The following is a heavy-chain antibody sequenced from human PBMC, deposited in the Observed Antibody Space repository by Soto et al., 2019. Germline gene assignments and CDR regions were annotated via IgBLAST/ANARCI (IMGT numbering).Heavy chain of an antibody. Sequence: GSLRLSCAASGFTFSSYEMNWVRQAPGKGLEWVSYISSSGSTIYYADSVKGRFTISRDNAKNSLYLQMNSPRAEDTAVYYCARDIRYYDFWSGYYHYYGMDVWGQGTTVTVSS. D-gene: IGHD3-3*01. CDR3: ARDIRYYDFWSGYYHYYGMDV. J-gene: IGHJ6*02. CDR2: ISSSGSTI. CDR1: GFTFSSYE. V-gene: IGHV3-48*03.